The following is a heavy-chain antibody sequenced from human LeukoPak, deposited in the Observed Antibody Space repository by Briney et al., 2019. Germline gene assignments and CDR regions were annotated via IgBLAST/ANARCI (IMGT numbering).Heavy chain of an antibody. D-gene: IGHD3-3*01. CDR1: GGSISSDGYY. Sequence: SETLSLTCTVSGGSISSDGYYWSWIRQHPGKGLEWIGYIYYSGSTYYNPSLKSRVTISVDTSKNQFSLKLSSVTAADTAVYYCARVNVWSGCYYPDYWGQGTLVTVSS. J-gene: IGHJ4*02. CDR3: ARVNVWSGCYYPDY. V-gene: IGHV4-31*03. CDR2: IYYSGST.